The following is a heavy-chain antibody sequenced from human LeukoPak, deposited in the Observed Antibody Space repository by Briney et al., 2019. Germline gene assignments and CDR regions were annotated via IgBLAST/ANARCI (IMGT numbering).Heavy chain of an antibody. CDR3: ARDDHYNYYYMDV. CDR1: GFIFSTYS. V-gene: IGHV3-48*01. Sequence: GGSLRLSCAASGFIFSTYSMNWVRQAPGKGLEWVSYISSSGSTIYYADSVKGRFTISRDNAENSLYLQMNSLGAEDTAVYYCARDDHYNYYYMDVWGKGTTVTVSS. CDR2: ISSSGSTI. J-gene: IGHJ6*03.